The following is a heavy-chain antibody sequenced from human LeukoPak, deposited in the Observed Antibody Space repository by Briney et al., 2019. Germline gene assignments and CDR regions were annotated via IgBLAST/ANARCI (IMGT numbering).Heavy chain of an antibody. V-gene: IGHV4-61*02. D-gene: IGHD3-22*01. Sequence: PSQTLSLTCTVSGGSVSSGSYYWSWIRQPAGKGLEWIGRIYTSGSTNYNPSLKSRVTISVDTSKNQFSLKLSSVTAADTAVYYCAREREEYYDGPGWFDPWGQGTLVTVSS. CDR1: GGSVSSGSYY. CDR2: IYTSGST. CDR3: AREREEYYDGPGWFDP. J-gene: IGHJ5*02.